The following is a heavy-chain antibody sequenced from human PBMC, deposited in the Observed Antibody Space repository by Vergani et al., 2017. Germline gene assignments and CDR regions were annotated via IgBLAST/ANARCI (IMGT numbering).Heavy chain of an antibody. J-gene: IGHJ4*02. D-gene: IGHD7-27*01. V-gene: IGHV4-4*07. CDR2: LCPSGST. CDR1: GAPISYWC. CDR3: ATGAGPFDI. Sequence: QVQMQESGPGLVKTSETLSLTCPASGAPISYWCWSWLRQPAGKGLEGIGRLCPSGSTNYKPSLKSRVTMSIDTSKNQFSLKLTSVTAADTAVYYCATGAGPFDIWGQGTLVTVSS.